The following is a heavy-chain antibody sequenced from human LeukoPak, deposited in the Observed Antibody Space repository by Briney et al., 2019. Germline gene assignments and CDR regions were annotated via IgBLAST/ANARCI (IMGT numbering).Heavy chain of an antibody. CDR1: GYTFTSYG. J-gene: IGHJ4*02. Sequence: GASVKVSCKASGYTFTSYGISWVRQAPGQGLEWMGWISAYNGNTNYAQKLQGRVTMTTDTSTSTAYMELRSLRSDDTAVYYCARDCDGYYDSSAQDYWGQGTLVTASP. CDR3: ARDCDGYYDSSAQDY. V-gene: IGHV1-18*01. CDR2: ISAYNGNT. D-gene: IGHD3-22*01.